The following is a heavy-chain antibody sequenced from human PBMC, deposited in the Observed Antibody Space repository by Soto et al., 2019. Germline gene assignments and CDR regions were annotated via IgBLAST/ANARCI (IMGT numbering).Heavy chain of an antibody. Sequence: SETLSLTCTVSGGSISSSSYYWGWIRQPPGKGLEWIGSIYYSGSTYYNPSLKSRVTISVDTSKNQFSLKLSSVTAADTAVYYCATLDIVATTPHDYWGQGTLVTVSS. J-gene: IGHJ4*02. CDR1: GGSISSSSYY. V-gene: IGHV4-39*01. CDR3: ATLDIVATTPHDY. D-gene: IGHD5-12*01. CDR2: IYYSGST.